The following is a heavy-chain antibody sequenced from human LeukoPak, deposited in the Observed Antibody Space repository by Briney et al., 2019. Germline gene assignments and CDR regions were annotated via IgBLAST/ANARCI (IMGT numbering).Heavy chain of an antibody. V-gene: IGHV3-74*01. J-gene: IGHJ4*02. CDR1: GFTFSLYA. Sequence: GGSLRLSCAASGFTFSLYAMSWVRQAPGKGPEWVARIKYDGIERGYADSVKGRFTISRDNAKNTLYLQMNSLRAEDTAVYYCGRESVAAGLGHWGQGTLVTVST. CDR3: GRESVAAGLGH. CDR2: IKYDGIER. D-gene: IGHD6-13*01.